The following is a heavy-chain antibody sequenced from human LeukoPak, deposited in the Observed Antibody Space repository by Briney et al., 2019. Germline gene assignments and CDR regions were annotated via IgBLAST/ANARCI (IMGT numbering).Heavy chain of an antibody. CDR2: TYYRSKWYN. Sequence: SQTLSLTCAISGDSVSSNSAAWNWVRQSPSRGLEWLGRTYYRSKWYNDYAVSVKSRITINPDTSKNQFSLQLNSVTPEDTAVYYCARATPYCSGGSCYSFFDYWGQGTLVTVSS. V-gene: IGHV6-1*01. CDR3: ARATPYCSGGSCYSFFDY. D-gene: IGHD2-15*01. J-gene: IGHJ4*02. CDR1: GDSVSSNSAA.